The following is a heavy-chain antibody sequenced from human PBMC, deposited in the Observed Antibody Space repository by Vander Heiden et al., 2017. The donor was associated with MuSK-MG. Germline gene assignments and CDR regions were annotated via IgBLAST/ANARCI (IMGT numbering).Heavy chain of an antibody. Sequence: EVQLLESGGGLVQPGGSLRLSCAASGFTFSSYAMSWVRHAQGKGLEWVSAISGRGGSTYYADAGKGRFTISRDNSKNTLYLQMNSLRAEDTAVYYCAKVRWGAFDIWGQGTMVTVSS. CDR1: GFTFSSYA. D-gene: IGHD3-16*01. V-gene: IGHV3-23*01. J-gene: IGHJ3*02. CDR2: ISGRGGST. CDR3: AKVRWGAFDI.